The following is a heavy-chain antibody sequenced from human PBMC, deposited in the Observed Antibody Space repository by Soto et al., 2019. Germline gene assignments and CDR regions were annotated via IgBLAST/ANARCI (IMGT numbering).Heavy chain of an antibody. CDR1: GYTFTSYG. D-gene: IGHD5-12*01. CDR3: ARAPRGLWFDP. CDR2: INPNSSGT. Sequence: ASVKVSCKASGYTFTSYGISWVRQAPGQGLEWMGWINPNSSGTNYAQKLQGRVTMTRDTSISTAYMELSRLRSDDTAVYYCARAPRGLWFDPWGQGTLVTVSS. J-gene: IGHJ5*02. V-gene: IGHV1-2*02.